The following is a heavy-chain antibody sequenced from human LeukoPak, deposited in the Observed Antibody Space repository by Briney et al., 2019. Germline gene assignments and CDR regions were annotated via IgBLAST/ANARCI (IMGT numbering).Heavy chain of an antibody. Sequence: SETLSLTCTVAGGSISSDVHYWDWIRQAPGKGLEWIGSLLYNGNTWYNPSLESRVTISVDTSENQFSLRLTSVNTADTALYFCTRRGSGNGGTYAGMDVWGPGTSVTVSS. CDR3: TRRGSGNGGTYAGMDV. CDR2: LLYNGNT. V-gene: IGHV4-39*01. J-gene: IGHJ6*02. D-gene: IGHD1-26*01. CDR1: GGSISSDVHY.